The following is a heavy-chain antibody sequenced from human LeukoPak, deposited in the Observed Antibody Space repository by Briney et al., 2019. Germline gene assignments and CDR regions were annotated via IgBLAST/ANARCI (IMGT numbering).Heavy chain of an antibody. CDR1: RGLITNNNYF. Sequence: SETLSLTCTVSRGLITNNNYFWGWIRQAPGKGLEWIGNIFYSGTTYYNPSLPSLKGRITILVDTSKNQYSLKLRSVTAADTAVYYCARAGRIVGATAFDYWGQGTLVTVSS. CDR3: ARAGRIVGATAFDY. CDR2: IFYSGTT. D-gene: IGHD1-26*01. J-gene: IGHJ4*02. V-gene: IGHV4-39*07.